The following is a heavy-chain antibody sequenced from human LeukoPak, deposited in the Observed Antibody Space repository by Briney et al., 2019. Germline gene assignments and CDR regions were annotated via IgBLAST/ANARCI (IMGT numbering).Heavy chain of an antibody. CDR1: GFTFSSYA. CDR3: AKDGIAARLADY. CDR2: ISGSGGST. Sequence: QPGGSLRLSCAASGFTFSSYAMSWVRQAPGKELEWVSAISGSGGSTYYADSVKGRFTISRDNSKNTLYLQMNSLRAEDTAVYYCAKDGIAARLADYWGQGTLVTVSS. V-gene: IGHV3-23*01. D-gene: IGHD6-6*01. J-gene: IGHJ4*02.